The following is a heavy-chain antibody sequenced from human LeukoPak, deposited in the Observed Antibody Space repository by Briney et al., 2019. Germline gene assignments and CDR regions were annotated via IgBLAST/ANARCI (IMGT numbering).Heavy chain of an antibody. Sequence: GSSVKVSCKPSGGTFSNYAISWVRQAPGQGLEWMVGIIPILGSANYAQKFQGRVTIATDASTNTAYMEMSSLRSEDMAVYYCVRSHYAFWSGFGARGQGTLVTVSS. CDR2: IIPILGSA. CDR3: VRSHYAFWSGFGA. D-gene: IGHD3-3*01. J-gene: IGHJ4*02. V-gene: IGHV1-69*05. CDR1: GGTFSNYA.